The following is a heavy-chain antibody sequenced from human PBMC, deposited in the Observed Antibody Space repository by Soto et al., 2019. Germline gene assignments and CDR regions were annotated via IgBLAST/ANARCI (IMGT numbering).Heavy chain of an antibody. CDR3: AKDRYSSSWYGWFDP. CDR1: GFTFSSYA. V-gene: IGHV3-23*01. D-gene: IGHD6-13*01. CDR2: ISGSGGST. Sequence: EVQLLESGGGLVQPGGSLRLSCAASGFTFSSYAMSWVRQAPGKGLEWVSAISGSGGSTYYADSVKGRFTISRDNYKNTLYLQMNSLRAEDTAVYYCAKDRYSSSWYGWFDPWGQGTLVTVSS. J-gene: IGHJ5*02.